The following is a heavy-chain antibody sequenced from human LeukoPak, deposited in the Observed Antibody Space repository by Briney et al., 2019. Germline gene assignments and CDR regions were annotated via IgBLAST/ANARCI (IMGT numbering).Heavy chain of an antibody. CDR3: ARSSYSSSSSV. V-gene: IGHV3-7*03. CDR1: GFTFRGFW. CDR2: INSGGREG. D-gene: IGHD6-6*01. Sequence: PGGSLRLSCAVSGFTFRGFWMSWSRQAPGKGREWVASINSGGREGYYADVVKGRFTISRDNAKNSLYLQINSLRAEDTAVYYCARSSYSSSSSVWGQGTMVTVSS. J-gene: IGHJ3*01.